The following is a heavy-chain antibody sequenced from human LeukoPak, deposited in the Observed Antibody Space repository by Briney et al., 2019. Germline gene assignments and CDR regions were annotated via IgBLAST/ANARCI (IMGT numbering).Heavy chain of an antibody. Sequence: SETLSLTCAVYGGSFSGYYWSWIRQPPGKGLEWIGEINHSGSTNYNPSLKSRVTISVDTSKNQFSLKLSSATAADTAVYYCARVSPYCSSTSCRDYWGQGTLVTVSS. CDR3: ARVSPYCSSTSCRDY. CDR2: INHSGST. CDR1: GGSFSGYY. D-gene: IGHD2-2*01. V-gene: IGHV4-34*01. J-gene: IGHJ4*02.